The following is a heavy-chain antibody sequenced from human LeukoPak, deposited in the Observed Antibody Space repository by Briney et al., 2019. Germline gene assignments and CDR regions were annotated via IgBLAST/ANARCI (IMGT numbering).Heavy chain of an antibody. J-gene: IGHJ4*02. V-gene: IGHV3-23*01. CDR2: ISASGKRV. Sequence: GGSLRLSCKGSDFTFDEYAMNWVRQAPGKGLEWVSSISASGKRVYYADSVKGRFTISRDNSKNTVFLQMNSLRAEDTAVYYCAKEAIVVTIFTLESWGQGTLVTVSS. CDR3: AKEAIVVTIFTLES. D-gene: IGHD5-12*01. CDR1: DFTFDEYA.